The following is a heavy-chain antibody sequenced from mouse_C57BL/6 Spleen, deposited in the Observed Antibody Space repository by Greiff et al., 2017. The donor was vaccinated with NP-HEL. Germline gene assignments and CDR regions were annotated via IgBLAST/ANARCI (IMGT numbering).Heavy chain of an antibody. CDR1: GYSFTDYN. J-gene: IGHJ3*01. D-gene: IGHD3-2*02. CDR3: ARVGSFRQLRPSFAY. CDR2: INPNYGTT. V-gene: IGHV1-39*01. Sequence: EVQLQQSGPELVKPGASVKISCKASGYSFTDYNMNWVKQSNGKSLEWIGVINPNYGTTSYNQKFKGKATLTVDQSSSTAYMQLNSLTSEDSAVYYCARVGSFRQLRPSFAYWGQGTLVTVSA.